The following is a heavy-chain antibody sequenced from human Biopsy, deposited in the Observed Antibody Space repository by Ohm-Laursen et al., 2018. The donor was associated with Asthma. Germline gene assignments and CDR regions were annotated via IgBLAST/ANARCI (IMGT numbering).Heavy chain of an antibody. CDR2: VFWSGST. CDR1: GGSTGSIHHH. D-gene: IGHD4-17*01. Sequence: SHTPSLTCRVSGGSTGSIHHHWAWIWQTPGKGLEWIGFVFWSGSTHYSRSLERRVSISIDTATNEFSMKLWSVTPADTAVYFCARVVSYGDIYFGIDVWGPGNTVVVS. V-gene: IGHV4-30-4*01. CDR3: ARVVSYGDIYFGIDV. J-gene: IGHJ6*02.